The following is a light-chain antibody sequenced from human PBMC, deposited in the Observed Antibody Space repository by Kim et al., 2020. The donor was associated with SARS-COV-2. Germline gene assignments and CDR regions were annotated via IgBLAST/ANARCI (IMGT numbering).Light chain of an antibody. Sequence: QSALTQPASASGSPGQSITISCTGTSSDVGDYNYVSWYQQHPGKAPKLMIYDVNKRPSGVSNRFSGSKSGNTASLTISGLQAEDEADYYCSSYTTSSTYVFGTGTKVTVL. CDR3: SSYTTSSTYV. V-gene: IGLV2-14*01. CDR2: DVN. J-gene: IGLJ1*01. CDR1: SSDVGDYNY.